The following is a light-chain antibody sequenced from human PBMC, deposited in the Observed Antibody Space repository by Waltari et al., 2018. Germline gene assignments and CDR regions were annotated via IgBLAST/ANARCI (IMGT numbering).Light chain of an antibody. J-gene: IGKJ1*01. V-gene: IGKV1-39*01. Sequence: DIQMTQSPSSLSASVGDRVTITCRASQSISSYLNWYQQKPGKAPKLLIYAASSLQSGVPSRFSGSGSGTEFTLTISSLQPEDFATYYCQQSYSTGGTFGQGTKVEIK. CDR3: QQSYSTGGT. CDR1: QSISSY. CDR2: AAS.